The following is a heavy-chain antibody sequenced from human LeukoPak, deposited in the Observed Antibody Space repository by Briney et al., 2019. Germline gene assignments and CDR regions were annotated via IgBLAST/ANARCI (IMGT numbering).Heavy chain of an antibody. CDR2: INHSGST. CDR1: GGSFSGYY. CDR3: ARGGSPLRYYYYGMDV. V-gene: IGHV4-34*01. J-gene: IGHJ6*02. Sequence: SETLSLTCAVYGGSFSGYYWSWIRQPPGKGLEWIGEINHSGSTNYNPSLKSRVTISVDTSKNQFSLKLSSVTAADTAVYYCARGGSPLRYYYYGMDVWGQGTTVTVSS.